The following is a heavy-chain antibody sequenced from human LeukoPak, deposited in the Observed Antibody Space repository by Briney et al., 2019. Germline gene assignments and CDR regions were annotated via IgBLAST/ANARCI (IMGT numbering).Heavy chain of an antibody. CDR2: ISGSGGST. J-gene: IGHJ4*02. CDR1: GFTFSSYA. D-gene: IGHD5-18*01. Sequence: GGSLRLSCAASGFTFSSYAMSWVRQAPGKGLEWVSAISGSGGSTYYADSVKGRFTISRDNSKSTLYLQTNSLRAEDTAVYYCAKEPAMAQYYFDYWGQGTLVTVSS. V-gene: IGHV3-23*01. CDR3: AKEPAMAQYYFDY.